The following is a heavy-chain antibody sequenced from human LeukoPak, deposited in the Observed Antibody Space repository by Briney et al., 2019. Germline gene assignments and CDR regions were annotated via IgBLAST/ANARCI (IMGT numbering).Heavy chain of an antibody. V-gene: IGHV3-30*18. CDR2: IPFDGSNK. CDR1: GLTFRTYP. D-gene: IGHD3/OR15-3a*01. CDR3: ANSWTVYFRGVNY. Sequence: GGSLRLSCAASGLTFRTYPMSWVRQAPGKGLEWVAVIPFDGSNKYYADSVKGRFTIFRDNSKNTLYLQMNSLRAEDTALYYCANSWTVYFRGVNYWGQGTLVTVSS. J-gene: IGHJ4*02.